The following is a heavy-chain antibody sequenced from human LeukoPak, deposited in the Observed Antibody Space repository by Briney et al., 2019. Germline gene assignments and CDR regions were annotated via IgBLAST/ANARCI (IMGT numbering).Heavy chain of an antibody. CDR1: GGSIFSFY. CDR2: IYISGST. D-gene: IGHD2-2*01. Sequence: PSETLSLTCTVSGGSIFSFYRDWIRQPAGKGLEWIGRIYISGSTNYNPSLKSRVTISVDTSKNHFSLKLSSVTAADTAVYYCARLGSTFDIWGQGTMVTVSS. CDR3: ARLGSTFDI. J-gene: IGHJ3*02. V-gene: IGHV4-4*07.